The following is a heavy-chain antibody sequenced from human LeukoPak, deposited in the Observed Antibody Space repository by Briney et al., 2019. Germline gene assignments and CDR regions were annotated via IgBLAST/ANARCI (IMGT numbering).Heavy chain of an antibody. V-gene: IGHV4-61*05. CDR1: GGSISSSSYY. J-gene: IGHJ5*02. CDR2: IHYTGST. Sequence: SETLSLTCTVSGGSISSSSYYWGWIRQSPGKGLEWIGYIHYTGSTNYNPSLKSRVTMLIDTSKNQFSLKLSSVTAADTAVYYCARGRYSAGDNWFDPWGQGTLVTVSS. CDR3: ARGRYSAGDNWFDP. D-gene: IGHD2-21*01.